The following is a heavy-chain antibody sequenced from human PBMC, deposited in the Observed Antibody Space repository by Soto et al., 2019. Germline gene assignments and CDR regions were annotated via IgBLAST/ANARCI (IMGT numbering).Heavy chain of an antibody. CDR2: IKEDESET. CDR1: GIDFSRYW. J-gene: IGHJ4*02. Sequence: GGSLSLSCAVSGIDFSRYWMSWVRQAPGRGPEWLGHIKEDESETRCVDAVKGRFIISRDNVKNSLYLQMNSLRVEDTAVYYCARGSGWLDYWGQGTLVTVSS. V-gene: IGHV3-7*05. CDR3: ARGSGWLDY. D-gene: IGHD6-19*01.